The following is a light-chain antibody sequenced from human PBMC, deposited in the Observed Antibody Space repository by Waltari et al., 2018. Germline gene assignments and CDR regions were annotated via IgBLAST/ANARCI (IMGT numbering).Light chain of an antibody. CDR3: QVWDSSSDHVV. V-gene: IGLV3-21*03. CDR2: DDS. J-gene: IGLJ2*01. Sequence: SYVLTQPPSVSVAPGKTARTTCGGNNIGRKSVHWYQQKPGQAPVLVVHDDSDRPSGIPERFSGSNSGNTATLTISRVEAGDEADYYCQVWDSSSDHVVFGGGTKLTVL. CDR1: NIGRKS.